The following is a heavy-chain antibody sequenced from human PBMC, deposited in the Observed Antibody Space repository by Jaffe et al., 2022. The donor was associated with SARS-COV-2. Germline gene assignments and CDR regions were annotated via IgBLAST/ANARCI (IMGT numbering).Heavy chain of an antibody. CDR1: GYRFTSYW. CDR3: ASQLGFWGS. Sequence: EVQLVQSGAEVKKPGESLKISCQASGYRFTSYWIGWVRQMPGKGLEWMGIINPADSDTRYRPSFQGQVTISADKSISTAYLQWSSLQASDSAMYYCASQLGFWGSWGQGTLVTVSS. D-gene: IGHD7-27*01. V-gene: IGHV5-51*01. CDR2: INPADSDT. J-gene: IGHJ5*02.